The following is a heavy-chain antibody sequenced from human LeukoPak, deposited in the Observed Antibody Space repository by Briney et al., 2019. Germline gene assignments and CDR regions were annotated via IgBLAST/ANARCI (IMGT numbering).Heavy chain of an antibody. CDR3: TTHVDFWSGYYTGTYWFDP. V-gene: IGHV3-23*01. Sequence: GGSLRLSCAASGFTFSSYAMSWVRQAPGKGLEWVSAISGSGGSTYYADSVKGRFTISRDNSKNTLYLQMNSLRAEDTAVYYCTTHVDFWSGYYTGTYWFDPWGQGTLVTVSS. CDR2: ISGSGGST. J-gene: IGHJ5*02. CDR1: GFTFSSYA. D-gene: IGHD3-3*01.